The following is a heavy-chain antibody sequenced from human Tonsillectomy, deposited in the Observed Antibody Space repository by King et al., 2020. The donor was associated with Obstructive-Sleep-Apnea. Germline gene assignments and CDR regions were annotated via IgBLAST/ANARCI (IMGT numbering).Heavy chain of an antibody. J-gene: IGHJ4*02. CDR2: IYPGDSDT. D-gene: IGHD5-24*01. CDR3: ARLNDGYNTPFDY. V-gene: IGHV5-51*01. Sequence: VQLVQSGAEVKKPGESLKISCKGSGYIFTTYWIGWVRQMPGKGLEWMGIIYPGDSDTRYSPSFQGQVTSSADKSISTASLQWSSLKASDTAMYYCARLNDGYNTPFDYWGQGTLVTVSS. CDR1: GYIFTTYW.